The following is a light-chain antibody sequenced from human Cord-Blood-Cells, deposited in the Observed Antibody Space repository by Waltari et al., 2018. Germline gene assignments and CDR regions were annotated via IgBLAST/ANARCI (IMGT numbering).Light chain of an antibody. V-gene: IGKV3-15*01. Sequence: EIVMTQSPATMSVSQGERATLSCRASLRVSSNLAWYQQKPGQAPRLLIYGASTMATGIPARFSGSGSGTEFTLTISSLQSEDFAVYYCQQYNNWPRTFGQGTKVEIK. J-gene: IGKJ1*01. CDR1: LRVSSN. CDR3: QQYNNWPRT. CDR2: GAS.